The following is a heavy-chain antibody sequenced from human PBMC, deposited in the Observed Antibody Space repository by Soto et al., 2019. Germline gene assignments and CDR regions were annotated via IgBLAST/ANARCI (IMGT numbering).Heavy chain of an antibody. CDR2: IYHSGST. V-gene: IGHV4-4*02. Sequence: SDTLSLTCAVSGGSISSSNWWRWVRLPPGKELEWIGEIYHSGSTNYNPSLKSRVTISVDKSKNQFSLKLSSVTAADTAVYYCARTGDSSGYYFPAFEIWGQGTMVTVS. D-gene: IGHD3-22*01. CDR1: GGSISSSNW. CDR3: ARTGDSSGYYFPAFEI. J-gene: IGHJ3*02.